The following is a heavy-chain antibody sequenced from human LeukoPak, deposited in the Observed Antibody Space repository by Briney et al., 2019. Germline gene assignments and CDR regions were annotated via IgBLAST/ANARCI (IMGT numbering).Heavy chain of an antibody. J-gene: IGHJ3*02. CDR1: GGSISSYY. CDR2: IYYSGST. CDR3: ARGGGDGDGDAFDI. V-gene: IGHV4-59*01. Sequence: PSETLSLTCTVSGGSISSYYWSRIRQPPGKGLEWIGYIYYSGSTNYNPPLKSRVTISVDTSKNQFSLKLSSVTAADTAVYYCARGGGDGDGDAFDIWGQGTMVTVSS. D-gene: IGHD4-17*01.